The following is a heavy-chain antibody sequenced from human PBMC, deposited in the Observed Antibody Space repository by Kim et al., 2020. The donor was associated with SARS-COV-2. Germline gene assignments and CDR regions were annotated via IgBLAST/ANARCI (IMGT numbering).Heavy chain of an antibody. D-gene: IGHD3-10*01. CDR3: ARSYYYGSGSFYVWFDP. CDR1: GYTFTSYA. CDR2: INAGNGNT. Sequence: ASVKVSCKASGYTFTSYAMHWVRQAPGQRLEWMGWINAGNGNTKYSQKFQGRVTITRDTSASTAYMELSSLRSEDTAVYYCARSYYYGSGSFYVWFDPWGQGTLVTVSS. V-gene: IGHV1-3*01. J-gene: IGHJ5*02.